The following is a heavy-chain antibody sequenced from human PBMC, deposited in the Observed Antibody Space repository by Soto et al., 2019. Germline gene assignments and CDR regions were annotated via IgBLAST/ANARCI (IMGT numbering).Heavy chain of an antibody. J-gene: IGHJ6*02. CDR3: ARDPDPYYDILTGYYRAYYYGMDV. CDR1: GFTFSSYS. V-gene: IGHV3-21*01. D-gene: IGHD3-9*01. Sequence: GGSLRLSCAASGFTFSSYSMNWVRQAPGKGLEWVSSISSSSSYIYYADSVKGRFTISRDNAKNSLYLQMNSLRAEDTAVYYCARDPDPYYDILTGYYRAYYYGMDVWGQGTTVTVSS. CDR2: ISSSSSYI.